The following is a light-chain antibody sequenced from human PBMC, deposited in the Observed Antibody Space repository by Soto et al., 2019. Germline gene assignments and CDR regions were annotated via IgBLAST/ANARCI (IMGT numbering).Light chain of an antibody. CDR3: RRHGET. CDR2: GAS. Sequence: EIVLTQSPGTLSLSPGERDTISCRASQSVSSSDLAWYHQKPGQAPRLLIYGASSRATGIPDRFSGSGSGTDFTLTIRGLEPEDSAAYYGRRHGETFGRGTKVEI. V-gene: IGKV3-20*01. J-gene: IGKJ1*01. CDR1: QSVSSSD.